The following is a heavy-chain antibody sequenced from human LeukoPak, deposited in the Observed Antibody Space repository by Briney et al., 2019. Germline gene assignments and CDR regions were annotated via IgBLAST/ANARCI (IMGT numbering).Heavy chain of an antibody. D-gene: IGHD6-19*01. J-gene: IGHJ4*02. CDR1: GDSISGYY. CDR3: ARDSSGWPSLDH. Sequence: SETLSLSCTVSGDSISGYYWTWIRQPADKGLEWIGRIYSDGSTSYNPSLKSRITMSLDTSKNQFSLKLNSMTAADTAVYYCARDSSGWPSLDHWGQGTLVTVSS. CDR2: IYSDGST. V-gene: IGHV4-4*07.